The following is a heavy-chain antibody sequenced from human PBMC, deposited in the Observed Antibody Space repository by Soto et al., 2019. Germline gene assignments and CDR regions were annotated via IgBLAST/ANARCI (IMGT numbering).Heavy chain of an antibody. J-gene: IGHJ4*01. CDR2: VYWDDDR. D-gene: IGHD2-2*01. Sequence: QITLKAYGPTLVAPTQTLTLTCTFSGFPFTTTGVGVAWIRQPPGKALDWLALVYWDDDRRYIPSLRCRLTVTNDTSKSHVFLTMTNSDPVDTATYYCAHTAGGYCSSVSCYFEQWGHGSLVIVSS. CDR3: AHTAGGYCSSVSCYFEQ. CDR1: GFPFTTTGVG. V-gene: IGHV2-5*02.